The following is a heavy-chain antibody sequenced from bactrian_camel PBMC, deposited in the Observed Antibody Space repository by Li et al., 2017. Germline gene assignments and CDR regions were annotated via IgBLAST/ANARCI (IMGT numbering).Heavy chain of an antibody. CDR2: VLSDGSKT. CDR3: VALAWGFNY. J-gene: IGHJ4*01. CDR1: GFTFSTYY. V-gene: IGHV3S5*01. D-gene: IGHD1*01. Sequence: HVQLVESGGGLVQPGGSLRLSCAASGFTFSTYYMSWVRQAPGKGLEWVSGVLSDGSKTYYEDSVKGRFTISRDDAKSTVYLQMDSLKSEDTAQYYCVALAWGFNYWGQGTQVTVS.